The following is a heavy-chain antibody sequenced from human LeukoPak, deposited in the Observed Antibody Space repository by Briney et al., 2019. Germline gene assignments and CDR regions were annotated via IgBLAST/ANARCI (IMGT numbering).Heavy chain of an antibody. Sequence: GRSLRLSCSASGFTFDDYAMHWVRPGPGKGLEWVSGIGWNSGSIGYADSVKGRFTISRDNAKNSLYLQMNSLRAEDTALYYCARGSGGDYRDYYYYGMDVWGQGTTVTVSS. D-gene: IGHD4-17*01. V-gene: IGHV3-9*01. J-gene: IGHJ6*02. CDR1: GFTFDDYA. CDR2: IGWNSGSI. CDR3: ARGSGGDYRDYYYYGMDV.